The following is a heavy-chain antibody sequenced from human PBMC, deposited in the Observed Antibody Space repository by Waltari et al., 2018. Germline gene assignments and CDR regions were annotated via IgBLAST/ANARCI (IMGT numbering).Heavy chain of an antibody. V-gene: IGHV4-34*01. CDR3: ARLGSGSYAHWYFDL. J-gene: IGHJ2*01. CDR1: GGSFSGSY. D-gene: IGHD1-26*01. Sequence: QVQLQQWGAGLLKPSETLSLTCAVYGGSFSGSYWRWIRQPPGKGLELIGEINHSGSTNYNPSLKSRVTISVDTSKNQFSLKLSSVTAADTAVYYCARLGSGSYAHWYFDLWGRGTPVTVSS. CDR2: INHSGST.